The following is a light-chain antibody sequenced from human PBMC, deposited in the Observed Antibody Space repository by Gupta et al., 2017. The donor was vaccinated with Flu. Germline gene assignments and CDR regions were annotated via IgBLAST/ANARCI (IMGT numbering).Light chain of an antibody. J-gene: IGKJ1*01. CDR1: QSVGSW. CDR2: KAF. V-gene: IGKV1-5*03. CDR3: QQYNSYSGT. Sequence: PSTLLASVGDRVTISCRASQSVGSWLAWYQQKPGKAPKLLIYKAFSLESGVPSRFSGSGFGTEFTLTISSLQPDDFATYYCQQYNSYSGTFGQGTKVEI.